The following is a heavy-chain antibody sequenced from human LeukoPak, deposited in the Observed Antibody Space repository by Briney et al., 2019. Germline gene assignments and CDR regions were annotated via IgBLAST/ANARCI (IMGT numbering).Heavy chain of an antibody. CDR3: AREEYCSSTSCYRDYFDY. CDR1: GFTFSSYW. Sequence: GGSLRLSCAASGFTFSSYWMSWVRQAPGKGLEWVANIKQDGSEKYYVDSVKGRFTISRDNAKNSLYLQMNSPRAEDTAVYYCAREEYCSSTSCYRDYFDYWGQGTLVTVSS. D-gene: IGHD2-2*02. V-gene: IGHV3-7*01. CDR2: IKQDGSEK. J-gene: IGHJ4*02.